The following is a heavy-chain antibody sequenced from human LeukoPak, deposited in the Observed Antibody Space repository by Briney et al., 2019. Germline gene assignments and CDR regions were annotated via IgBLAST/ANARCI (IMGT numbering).Heavy chain of an antibody. V-gene: IGHV3-15*01. J-gene: IGHJ4*02. CDR2: IKSKTDGGTT. CDR3: TTVQVAGYYYGSGSYVTRDY. Sequence: KAGGSLRLSCAASGFTFSNAWMSWVRQAPGKGLEWVGRIKSKTDGGTTDYAAPVKGRFTISRDDSKNTLYLQMNSLKTEDTAVYYCTTVQVAGYYYGSGSYVTRDYWGQGTLVTVSS. D-gene: IGHD3-10*01. CDR1: GFTFSNAW.